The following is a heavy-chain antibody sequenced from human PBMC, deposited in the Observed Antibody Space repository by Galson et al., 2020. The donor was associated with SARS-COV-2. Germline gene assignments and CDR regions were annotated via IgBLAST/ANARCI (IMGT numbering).Heavy chain of an antibody. CDR3: ARDIYDSSGYQMGY. J-gene: IGHJ4*02. CDR2: ISGYNGDT. CDR1: GYIFNTYG. V-gene: IGHV1-18*01. Sequence: ASVKVSCKASGYIFNTYGISWVRQAPGQGLEWMGWISGYNGDTILAQKLQGRVTMTTDTSTSTVYMELRSLISDDTAVYYYARDIYDSSGYQMGYWGQGTLVTVSS. D-gene: IGHD3-22*01.